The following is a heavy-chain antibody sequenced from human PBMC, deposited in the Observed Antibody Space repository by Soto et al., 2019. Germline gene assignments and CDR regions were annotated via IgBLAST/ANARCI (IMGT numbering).Heavy chain of an antibody. CDR3: SRAGILTTPYYFDY. J-gene: IGHJ4*01. Sequence: EVQLVESGGGLVQPGRSLRLSCAAFGFTFSDHYMDWVRQAPGKGLEWVGRIRNKANSYTTEYAASVKGRFTISRDDSKISLFLQMYSLKTEDTAVYYCSRAGILTTPYYFDYWGQGTLVTVSS. D-gene: IGHD4-4*01. CDR2: IRNKANSYTT. V-gene: IGHV3-72*01. CDR1: GFTFSDHY.